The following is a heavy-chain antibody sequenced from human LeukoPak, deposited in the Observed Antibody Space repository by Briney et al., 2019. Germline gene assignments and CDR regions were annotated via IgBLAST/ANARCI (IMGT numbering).Heavy chain of an antibody. CDR2: INHSGST. Sequence: SETLSLTCAVYGGSFSGYYWSWIRQPPGKGLEWIGEINHSGSTNYNPSLKSRVTISVDTSKNQFSLKLSSVTAADTAVYYCARVELRDYYDSSGYNDYWGQGTLVTVSS. CDR3: ARVELRDYYDSSGYNDY. CDR1: GGSFSGYY. D-gene: IGHD3-22*01. J-gene: IGHJ4*02. V-gene: IGHV4-34*09.